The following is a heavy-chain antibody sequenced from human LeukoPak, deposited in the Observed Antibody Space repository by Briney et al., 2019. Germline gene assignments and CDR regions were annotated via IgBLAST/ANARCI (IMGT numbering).Heavy chain of an antibody. D-gene: IGHD6-19*01. CDR2: ISSSSSYI. V-gene: IGHV3-21*01. CDR3: ARDYGRIGYSGGCHGF. Sequence: PGGSLRLSCAASGFTFSSYNMNWVRQAPGKGLEWVSSISSSSSYIYYADSVKGRFTISRDNAKNSLYLQMNSLRAEDTAVYYCARDYGRIGYSGGCHGFWGQGTMVTVSS. J-gene: IGHJ3*01. CDR1: GFTFSSYN.